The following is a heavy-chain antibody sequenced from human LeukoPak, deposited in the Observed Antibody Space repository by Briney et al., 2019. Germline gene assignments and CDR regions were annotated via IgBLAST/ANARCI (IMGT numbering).Heavy chain of an antibody. J-gene: IGHJ5*02. Sequence: GGSLRLSCAASGFTFDDYAMHWVRQAPGKGLEWVSSIDASGGSTYYADSVKGRFTISRDTSKKPLFLQMSSLRAEDTAVYYCAKGSGSGWYGWFAPWGQGTLVTVSP. CDR3: AKGSGSGWYGWFAP. CDR1: GFTFDDYA. V-gene: IGHV3-23*01. CDR2: IDASGGST. D-gene: IGHD6-19*01.